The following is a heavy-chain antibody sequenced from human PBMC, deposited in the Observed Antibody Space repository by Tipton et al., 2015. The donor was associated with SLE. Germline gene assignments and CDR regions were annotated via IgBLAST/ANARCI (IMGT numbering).Heavy chain of an antibody. J-gene: IGHJ4*02. CDR2: IYYSGST. V-gene: IGHV4-39*07. CDR1: GGSISSDNYY. Sequence: TLSLTCTVSGGSISSDNYYWGWIRQPPGKGLEWIGTIYYSGSTYYHPSLKSRVTISVDTSKNQFSLKLSSVTAADTAVYYCAREGVPRTRGFDYWGQGTLVTVSS. CDR3: AREGVPRTRGFDY. D-gene: IGHD1-1*01.